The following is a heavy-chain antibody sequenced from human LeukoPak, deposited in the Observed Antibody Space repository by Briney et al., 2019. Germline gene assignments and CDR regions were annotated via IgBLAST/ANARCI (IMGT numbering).Heavy chain of an antibody. D-gene: IGHD5-18*01. CDR2: MSWNSGSI. CDR3: AKDRGWDTGMVNFDY. J-gene: IGHJ4*02. CDR1: GFTFDDYA. V-gene: IGHV3-9*01. Sequence: AGGSLRLSCAASGFTFDDYAMHWARQAPGKGLEWVSGMSWNSGSICYADSVKGRFTISRDNAKNSLYLQMNSLRAEDTALYYCAKDRGWDTGMVNFDYWGQGTVVTVSS.